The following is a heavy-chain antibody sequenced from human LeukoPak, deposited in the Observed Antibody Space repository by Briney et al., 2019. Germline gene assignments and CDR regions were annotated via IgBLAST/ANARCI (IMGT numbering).Heavy chain of an antibody. J-gene: IGHJ1*01. V-gene: IGHV4-39*07. CDR1: GGSISSSSYY. D-gene: IGHD3-22*01. CDR2: IYYSGST. CDR3: ARDRMYYYDSSGYPYTEYFQH. Sequence: PSETLSLTCTVSGGSISSSSYYWGWIRQPPGKGLEWIGSIYYSGSTYYNPSLKSRVTISVDTSKNQFSLKLSSVTAADTAVYYCARDRMYYYDSSGYPYTEYFQHWGQGTLVTVSS.